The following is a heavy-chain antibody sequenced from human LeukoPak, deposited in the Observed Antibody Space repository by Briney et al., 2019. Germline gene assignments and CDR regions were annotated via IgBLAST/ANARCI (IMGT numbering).Heavy chain of an antibody. J-gene: IGHJ3*02. CDR1: GGSISSDSYF. D-gene: IGHD2-15*01. Sequence: KPSETLSLTCTVSGGSISSDSYFWGWIRQPPGKGLEWIGSIYYSGTTYYNPSLKGRVTISVDTSKNQFSLKLSSVTAADTAVYSCARPAGYCSGGSCYSPLDAFDIWGQGTMVTVSS. CDR2: IYYSGTT. V-gene: IGHV4-39*01. CDR3: ARPAGYCSGGSCYSPLDAFDI.